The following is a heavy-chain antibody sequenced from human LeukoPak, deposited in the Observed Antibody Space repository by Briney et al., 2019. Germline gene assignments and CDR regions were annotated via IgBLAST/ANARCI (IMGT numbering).Heavy chain of an antibody. V-gene: IGHV3-30*04. J-gene: IGHJ4*02. Sequence: GRSLRLSCAASGFTFSSYAMHWVRQAPGKGLEGVAVISYDGSNKYYADSVKGRFTISRDNSKNTLYLQMNSLRAEDTAVYYCARDAGYGSGSPYFDYWGQGTLVTVSS. CDR1: GFTFSSYA. CDR2: ISYDGSNK. D-gene: IGHD3-10*01. CDR3: ARDAGYGSGSPYFDY.